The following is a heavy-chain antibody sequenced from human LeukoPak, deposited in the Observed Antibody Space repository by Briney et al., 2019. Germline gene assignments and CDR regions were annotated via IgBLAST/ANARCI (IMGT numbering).Heavy chain of an antibody. Sequence: GGSLRLSCAASEFTFTDYYMTWIRQAPGKGREWVSYISSSGNTIYYADSVKGRFTISRDNAKNSLYLQMNSLRAEDTAVYYCARITADGYGMDVWGQGTTVTVSS. V-gene: IGHV3-11*01. CDR3: ARITADGYGMDV. J-gene: IGHJ6*02. CDR1: EFTFTDYY. D-gene: IGHD6-13*01. CDR2: ISSSGNTI.